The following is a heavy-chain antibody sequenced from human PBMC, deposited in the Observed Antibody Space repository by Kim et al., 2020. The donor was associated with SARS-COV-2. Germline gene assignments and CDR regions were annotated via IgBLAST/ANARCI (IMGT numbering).Heavy chain of an antibody. V-gene: IGHV7-4-1*02. J-gene: IGHJ3*02. CDR1: GYTFTSYA. CDR2: INTNTGNP. D-gene: IGHD2-2*01. CDR3: ATYCSSTSCYALDAFDI. Sequence: ASVKVSCKASGYTFTSYAMNWVRQAPGQGLEWMGWINTNTGNPTYAQGFTGRFVFSLDTSVSTAYLQISSLKAEDTAVYYCATYCSSTSCYALDAFDIWGQGTMVTVSS.